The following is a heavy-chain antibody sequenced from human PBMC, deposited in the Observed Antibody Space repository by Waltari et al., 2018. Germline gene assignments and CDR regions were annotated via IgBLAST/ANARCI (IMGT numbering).Heavy chain of an antibody. J-gene: IGHJ4*02. Sequence: EVYLAESGGALVQPGGSLRLSCVASGFPRRMYSMSWVRQAPGKGLEWVANIRFDGTGQYYVDSVRGRFTISRDNTRNSLYLQMNGLRDDDTAVYYCARGSADFVRFWDSWGQGTLVTVSS. CDR3: ARGSADFVRFWDS. CDR1: GFPRRMYS. V-gene: IGHV3-7*03. CDR2: IRFDGTGQ. D-gene: IGHD3-10*01.